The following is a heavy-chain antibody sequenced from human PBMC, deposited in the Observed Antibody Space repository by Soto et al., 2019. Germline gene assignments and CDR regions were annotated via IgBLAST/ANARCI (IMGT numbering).Heavy chain of an antibody. J-gene: IGHJ6*03. CDR3: AKDHYPSGYHYYYYMDV. V-gene: IGHV3-30*18. CDR2: ISYDGSNK. D-gene: IGHD3-3*01. Sequence: GGSLRLSCAASGFTFSSYGMHWVRQAPGKGLEWVAVISYDGSNKYYADSVKGRFTISRDNSKNTLYLQMNSLRAEDTAVYYCAKDHYPSGYHYYYYMDVWGKGTTVTVSS. CDR1: GFTFSSYG.